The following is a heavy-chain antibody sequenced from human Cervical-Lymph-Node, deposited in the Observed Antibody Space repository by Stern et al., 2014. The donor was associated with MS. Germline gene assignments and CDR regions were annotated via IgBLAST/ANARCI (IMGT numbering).Heavy chain of an antibody. CDR3: VRMAGTVYFYGLDV. CDR2: ITSATSST. CDR1: GFTFSDYY. J-gene: IGHJ6*02. V-gene: IGHV3-11*06. D-gene: IGHD6-19*01. Sequence: VQLVESGGGLVKPGGSLRLSCAASGFTFSDYYMTWIRQAPGKGLEWVSYITSATSSTNYADSVKGRFTISRDNAKNSLFLQMNSLRAEDTAAYYCVRMAGTVYFYGLDVWGHGTTVTVSS.